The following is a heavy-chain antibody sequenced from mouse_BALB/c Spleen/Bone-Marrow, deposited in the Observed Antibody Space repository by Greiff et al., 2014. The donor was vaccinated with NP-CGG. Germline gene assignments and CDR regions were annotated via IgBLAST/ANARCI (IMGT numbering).Heavy chain of an antibody. Sequence: VQLQQSGAELVKPGASVKLSCTASGFNIKDTYMHWVKQRPEQGLEWIGRIDPANGNTKYDPKFQGKATITADTSSNTAYLQLSSLTSEDTAVYYCAFYYYGSSLFAYWGQGTLVIVSA. D-gene: IGHD1-1*01. V-gene: IGHV14-3*02. CDR2: IDPANGNT. J-gene: IGHJ3*01. CDR1: GFNIKDTY. CDR3: AFYYYGSSLFAY.